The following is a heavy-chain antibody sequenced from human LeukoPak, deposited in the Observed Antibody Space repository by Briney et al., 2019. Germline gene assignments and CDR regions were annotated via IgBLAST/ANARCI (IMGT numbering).Heavy chain of an antibody. J-gene: IGHJ6*02. D-gene: IGHD3-10*01. CDR2: IIPIFGTA. CDR1: GGTFSSYA. V-gene: IGHV1-69*01. CDR3: AGGEGYYYGSGSYYLYGMDV. Sequence: SVKVSCKASGGTFSSYAISWVRQAPGQGLEWMGGIIPIFGTANYAQKFQGRVTITADESTSTAYMELSSLRSEDTAVYYCAGGEGYYYGSGSYYLYGMDVWGQGTTVTVPS.